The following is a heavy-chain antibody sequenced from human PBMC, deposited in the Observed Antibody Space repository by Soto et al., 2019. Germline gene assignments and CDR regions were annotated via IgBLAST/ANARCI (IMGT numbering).Heavy chain of an antibody. J-gene: IGHJ4*02. V-gene: IGHV1-2*02. CDR2: INPNSGGT. D-gene: IGHD3-22*01. CDR3: ARRKGDYYDSSGYHYYFDY. Sequence: ASVKVSCKASGYTFTGYYMHWVRQAPGQGLEWMGWINPNSGGTKSAQKFQGRVTMTRDTSISTAYMELSRLRSDDAAVYYCARRKGDYYDSSGYHYYFDYWGQGTLVTVSS. CDR1: GYTFTGYY.